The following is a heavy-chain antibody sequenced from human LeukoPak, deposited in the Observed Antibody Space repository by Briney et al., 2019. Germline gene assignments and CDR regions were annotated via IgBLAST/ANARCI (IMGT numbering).Heavy chain of an antibody. CDR3: ARYDARYGMDV. Sequence: GGSLRLSCAASGFTFSSYAMHWVRQAPGKGLEWVAVISYDGSNKYYADSVKGRFTISRDNSKNTLYLQMNSLRAEDTAVYYCARYDARYGMDVWGQGTTVTVSS. J-gene: IGHJ6*02. CDR1: GFTFSSYA. CDR2: ISYDGSNK. V-gene: IGHV3-30-3*01. D-gene: IGHD1-1*01.